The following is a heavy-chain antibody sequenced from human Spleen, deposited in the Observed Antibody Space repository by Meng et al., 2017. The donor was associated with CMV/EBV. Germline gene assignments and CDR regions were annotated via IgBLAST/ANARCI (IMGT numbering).Heavy chain of an antibody. J-gene: IGHJ4*02. V-gene: IGHV4-39*01. CDR3: VHPEMTTIF. D-gene: IGHD5-24*01. CDR2: LYYSGST. CDR1: GGSIIRSDYY. Sequence: SETLSLTCSVSGGSIIRSDYYWGWFRQPPGEGLEWIGSLYYSGSTRYNPSLESRLTLSIDKSKYQFSLKVRSATAADTAVYYCVHPEMTTIFWGQGILVTVSS.